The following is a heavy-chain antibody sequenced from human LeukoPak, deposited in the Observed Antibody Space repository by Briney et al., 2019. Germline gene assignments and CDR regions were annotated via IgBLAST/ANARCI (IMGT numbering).Heavy chain of an antibody. V-gene: IGHV4-30-4*01. J-gene: IGHJ5*02. Sequence: KPSETLSLTCTVSGGSMSSGDYYWSWIPQPPGKGLEWIGYIYYTGSTYYNPSLKSRVIISVDTSKNQFSLKLSSVTAADTAVYYCASARQWYYYGLGPTDNWFDPWGQGTLVTVSS. CDR2: IYYTGST. CDR1: GGSMSSGDYY. D-gene: IGHD3-10*01. CDR3: ASARQWYYYGLGPTDNWFDP.